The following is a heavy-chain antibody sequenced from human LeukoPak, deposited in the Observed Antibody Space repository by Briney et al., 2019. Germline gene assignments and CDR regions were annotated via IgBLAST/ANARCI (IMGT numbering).Heavy chain of an antibody. CDR3: AKDVPAAYFDY. J-gene: IGHJ4*02. CDR1: GFTFSSYG. CDR2: IRSDGSTK. V-gene: IGHV3-30*02. Sequence: GRSLTLSCAASGFTFSSYGMHWVRQAPGKGLDWVAFIRSDGSTKYYADSVKGRFTISRDNSKNTLYLQMNSLRAEDTAVYYCAKDVPAAYFDYWGQGTLVTVSS. D-gene: IGHD2-2*01.